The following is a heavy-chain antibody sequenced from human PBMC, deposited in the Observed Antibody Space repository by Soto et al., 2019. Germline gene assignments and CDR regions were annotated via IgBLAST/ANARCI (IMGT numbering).Heavy chain of an antibody. CDR2: IFYIWST. V-gene: IGHV4-39*01. CDR1: SGSISSTIYS. J-gene: IGHJ5*01. CDR3: PRQCRGVTCHCFFS. Sequence: SETLSLTCTVSSGSISSTIYSWDWIRQPPGKGLEWLGSIFYIWSTYYNPSLKSRVTISVDTSKHQFSLTLTSVTAADTAVYYSPRQCRGVTCHCFFSRRQGTLVTVS. D-gene: IGHD2-15*01.